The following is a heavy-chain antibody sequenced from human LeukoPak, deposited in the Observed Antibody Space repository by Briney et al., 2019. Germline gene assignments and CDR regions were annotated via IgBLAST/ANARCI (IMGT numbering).Heavy chain of an antibody. V-gene: IGHV4-59*01. CDR3: ARDGVAAAGTGGAPNYYYYYMDV. CDR2: IYYSGST. Sequence: SETLSLTCTVSGGSISSYYLSWIRQPPGKGMEWIEYIYYSGSTNYNPSLKSRLTISVDTSKNQFSLTLSSVTAADTAVYYCARDGVAAAGTGGAPNYYYYYMDVWGKGTTVTVSS. D-gene: IGHD6-13*01. J-gene: IGHJ6*03. CDR1: GGSISSYY.